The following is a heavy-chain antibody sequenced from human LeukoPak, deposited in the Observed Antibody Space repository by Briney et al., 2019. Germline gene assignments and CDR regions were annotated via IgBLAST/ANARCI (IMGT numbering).Heavy chain of an antibody. CDR3: ARVYDLWSGSPLDY. Sequence: ASVKVSCKASGYTFTSYGISWVRQAPGQGLEWMGWISTFNGNTHYAQKVQDRVTMTTDTSTGTAYMDLRSLKSDDTAVYYCARVYDLWSGSPLDYWGQGTLVTVSS. V-gene: IGHV1-18*01. CDR2: ISTFNGNT. D-gene: IGHD3-3*01. J-gene: IGHJ4*02. CDR1: GYTFTSYG.